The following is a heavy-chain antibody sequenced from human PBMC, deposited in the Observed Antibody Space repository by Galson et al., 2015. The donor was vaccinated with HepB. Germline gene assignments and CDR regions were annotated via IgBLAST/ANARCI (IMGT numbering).Heavy chain of an antibody. V-gene: IGHV3-11*06. CDR1: GFTFSDYY. D-gene: IGHD5-12*01. CDR2: ISSSSSYT. CDR3: ASTHSGYDLGDGWFDP. Sequence: SLRLSCAASGFTFSDYYMSWIRQAPGKGLEWVSYISSSSSYTNYADSVKGRFTISRDNAKNSLYLQMNSLRAEDTAVYYCASTHSGYDLGDGWFDPWGQGTLVTVSS. J-gene: IGHJ5*02.